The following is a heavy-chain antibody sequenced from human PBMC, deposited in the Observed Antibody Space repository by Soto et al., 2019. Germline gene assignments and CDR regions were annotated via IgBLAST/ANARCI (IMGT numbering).Heavy chain of an antibody. CDR1: GGSFSGYS. CDR3: VGVDNY. Sequence: PSETLSLTCAVYGGSFSGYSWSWVRQSPGTGLEWIGEINPSGSTKYNPSLKSRVAISVDTSKNQFSLKLHSVTAADKAIYYCVGVDNYWSPGNLVTVSS. CDR2: INPSGST. J-gene: IGHJ4*02. D-gene: IGHD3-22*01. V-gene: IGHV4-34*01.